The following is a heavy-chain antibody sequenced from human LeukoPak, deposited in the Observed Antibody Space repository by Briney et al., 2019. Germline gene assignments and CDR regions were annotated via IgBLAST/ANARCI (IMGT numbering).Heavy chain of an antibody. CDR3: ARAADTAMVDNAFDI. CDR2: IRSDGSNK. CDR1: GFSFSSYG. D-gene: IGHD5-18*01. V-gene: IGHV3-30*02. Sequence: GGSLRLSCAGSGFSFSSYGMHWVRQAPGKGLEWMAFIRSDGSNKYYADSVKGRFTISRDNSKNTLYLQMNSLRAEDTAVYYCARAADTAMVDNAFDIWGQGTMVTVSS. J-gene: IGHJ3*02.